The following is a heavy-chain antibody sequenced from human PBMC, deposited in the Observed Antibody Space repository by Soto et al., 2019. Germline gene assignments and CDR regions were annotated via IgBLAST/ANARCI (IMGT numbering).Heavy chain of an antibody. Sequence: GGSLRLSCAASGFTFSSYWMSWVRQAPGKGLEWVANIKQDGSEKYYVDSVKGRFTISRDNAKNSLYLQMNSLRAEDTAVYYCARVAYSSGWYPTQYYFDYWGQGTLVTVSS. CDR3: ARVAYSSGWYPTQYYFDY. V-gene: IGHV3-7*05. CDR2: IKQDGSEK. J-gene: IGHJ4*02. D-gene: IGHD6-19*01. CDR1: GFTFSSYW.